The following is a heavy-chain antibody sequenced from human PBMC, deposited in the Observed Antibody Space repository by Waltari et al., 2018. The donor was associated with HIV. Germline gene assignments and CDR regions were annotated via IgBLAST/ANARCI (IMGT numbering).Heavy chain of an antibody. V-gene: IGHV3-74*01. D-gene: IGHD3-3*01. CDR2: IDEYGGIT. CDR1: GFTFSTYW. J-gene: IGHJ4*02. CDR3: ARDLSGYSDY. Sequence: VLLVESGGGLVQPGGSLRLSCAASGFTFSTYWMHWVRQAPGKGLVWVSRIDEYGGITNYADSVEGRFTISRDNAKNTLYLQMNNLRAEDTATYYCARDLSGYSDYWGQGTLVTVSS.